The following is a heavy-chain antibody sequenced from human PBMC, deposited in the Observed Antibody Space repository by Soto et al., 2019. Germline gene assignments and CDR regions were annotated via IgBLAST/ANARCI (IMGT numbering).Heavy chain of an antibody. V-gene: IGHV1-8*01. Sequence: ASVKVSCKASGYTFTSYDINWVRQATGQGLEWMGWMNPNCGNTGYAQKFQGRVTMTRNTSISTAYMELCSLRSEDTAVYYCARSGPDTDDFWSGYYTGYYYMDVWGKGTTVTVSS. J-gene: IGHJ6*03. CDR1: GYTFTSYD. CDR2: MNPNCGNT. D-gene: IGHD3-3*01. CDR3: ARSGPDTDDFWSGYYTGYYYMDV.